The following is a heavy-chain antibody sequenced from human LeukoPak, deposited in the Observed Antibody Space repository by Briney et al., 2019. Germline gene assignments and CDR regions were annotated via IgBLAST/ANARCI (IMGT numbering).Heavy chain of an antibody. CDR3: ARDGLGGLEGPFWVYSYYYYRAA. CDR2: ISYDGSNK. J-gene: IGHJ6*03. Sequence: PGRSLRLSCAASGFTFSSYAMHWVRQAPGKGLEWVAVISYDGSNKYYADSVKGRFTISRDNSKNTLYLQMNSLRAEDTAVYYWARDGLGGLEGPFWVYSYYYYRAAGDKGPTAPAPS. CDR1: GFTFSSYA. V-gene: IGHV3-30-3*01. D-gene: IGHD3-16*01.